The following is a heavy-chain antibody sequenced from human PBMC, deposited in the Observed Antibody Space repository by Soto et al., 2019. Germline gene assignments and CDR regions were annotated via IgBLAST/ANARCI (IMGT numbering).Heavy chain of an antibody. D-gene: IGHD1-26*01. V-gene: IGHV3-21*01. J-gene: IGHJ4*02. CDR2: ISSSSSYI. CDR1: GFTFSSYS. Sequence: GGSLRLSCAASGFTFSSYSMNWVRQAPGKGLEWVSSISSSSSYIYYADSVKGRFTISRDNAKNSLYLQMNSLRAEDTAVYYCARDRGGSYEGHDYWGQGTLVTVS. CDR3: ARDRGGSYEGHDY.